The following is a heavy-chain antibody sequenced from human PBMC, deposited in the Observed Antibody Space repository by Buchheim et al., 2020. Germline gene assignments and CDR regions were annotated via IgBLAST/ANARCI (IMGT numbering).Heavy chain of an antibody. J-gene: IGHJ6*02. D-gene: IGHD2-21*01. V-gene: IGHV4-61*01. CDR1: GGSVSSGSYY. CDR2: THYSGST. CDR3: ARDCSPSAYYGMDV. Sequence: QVQLQESGPGLVKPSETLSLNCTVSGGSVSSGSYYWSWIRQPPGKGLEWIGYTHYSGSTNYNPSLQSRVTISVDTSKNQFSLKLSSVTAADTAVYYCARDCSPSAYYGMDVWGQGTT.